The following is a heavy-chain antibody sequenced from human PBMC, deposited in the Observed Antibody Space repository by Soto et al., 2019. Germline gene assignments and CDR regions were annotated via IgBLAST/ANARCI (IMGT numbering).Heavy chain of an antibody. J-gene: IGHJ6*02. V-gene: IGHV4-34*01. Sequence: PSTTLYLTSAFHSGSFSGYSRTCIHEPPGQGLEWIGEINHIGSTNYNPSLKSRVTISVDTSKNQFSLKLSSVTAADTAVYYCARVPKTGIVGATKGVFGRDYYYYGMDVWGQGTTVT. CDR2: INHIGST. CDR1: SGSFSGYS. CDR3: ARVPKTGIVGATKGVFGRDYYYYGMDV. D-gene: IGHD1-26*01.